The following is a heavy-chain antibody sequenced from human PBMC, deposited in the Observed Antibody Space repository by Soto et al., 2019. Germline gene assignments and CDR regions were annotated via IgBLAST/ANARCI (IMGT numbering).Heavy chain of an antibody. Sequence: ASVKVSCKASGYTFTSYGISWVRQAPGQGLEWMGWISAYNGNTNYAQKLQGRVTMTTDTSTSTAYMELRSLRSDDTAVYYCARVVGGDLGTYYYYGMDVWGQGTTVTVSS. CDR3: ARVVGGDLGTYYYYGMDV. J-gene: IGHJ6*02. CDR1: GYTFTSYG. V-gene: IGHV1-18*01. D-gene: IGHD2-2*01. CDR2: ISAYNGNT.